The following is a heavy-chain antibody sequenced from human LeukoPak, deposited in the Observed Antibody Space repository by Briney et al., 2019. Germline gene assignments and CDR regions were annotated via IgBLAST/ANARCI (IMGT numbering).Heavy chain of an antibody. D-gene: IGHD3-3*01. J-gene: IGHJ5*02. CDR2: INHSGST. V-gene: IGHV4-34*01. CDR3: ARIGTDFWSGYFWFDP. Sequence: PSETLSLTCAVYGGSFSGYYWSWIRQPPGKGLEWIGEINHSGSTNYNPSLKSRVTISVDTSKNQFSLKLSSVTAADTAVYYCARIGTDFWSGYFWFDPWGQGILVTVSS. CDR1: GGSFSGYY.